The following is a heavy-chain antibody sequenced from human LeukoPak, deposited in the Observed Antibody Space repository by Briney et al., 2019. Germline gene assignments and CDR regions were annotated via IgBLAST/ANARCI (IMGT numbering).Heavy chain of an antibody. V-gene: IGHV4-39*01. D-gene: IGHD3-3*01. CDR1: GGSISSSSYY. Sequence: SETLSLTCTVSGGSISSSSYYWGWIRQPPGKGLEWIGSIYYSGSTYYNPSLKSRVTISVDTSKHQFSLKLSSVTAADTAVYYCARHYLLAVSESTFDPWGQGTLVTVSS. J-gene: IGHJ5*02. CDR2: IYYSGST. CDR3: ARHYLLAVSESTFDP.